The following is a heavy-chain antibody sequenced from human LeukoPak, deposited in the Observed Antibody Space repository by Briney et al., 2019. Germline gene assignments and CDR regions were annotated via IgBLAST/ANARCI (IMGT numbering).Heavy chain of an antibody. V-gene: IGHV4-59*01. J-gene: IGHJ5*02. CDR3: ARAFRGGATSNWFDP. CDR1: GGSISGDY. CDR2: VDEDGRT. D-gene: IGHD3-16*01. Sequence: KPSESLSLTCTVSGGSISGDYWTWIRQPPGKGLEWIASVDEDGRTNYNPSLEGRLTTSVDTSKNQLSLRLRSVTAADTAVYYCARAFRGGATSNWFDPWGQGTLVTVSS.